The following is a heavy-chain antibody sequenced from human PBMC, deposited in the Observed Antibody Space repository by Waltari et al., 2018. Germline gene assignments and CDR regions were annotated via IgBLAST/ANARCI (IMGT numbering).Heavy chain of an antibody. CDR3: ARGGWFGRGNDAFDI. CDR1: GGSFSGYY. V-gene: IGHV4-34*01. Sequence: QVQLQQWGAGLLKPSETLSLSCAVYGGSFSGYYWSWLRPSPRTGLEWIGEINHRGSTNVNPSLKSRVTISVDTSKNQVSLRLRSVTAADTAVYYCARGGWFGRGNDAFDIWGQGTTVTVSS. J-gene: IGHJ3*02. D-gene: IGHD3-10*01. CDR2: INHRGST.